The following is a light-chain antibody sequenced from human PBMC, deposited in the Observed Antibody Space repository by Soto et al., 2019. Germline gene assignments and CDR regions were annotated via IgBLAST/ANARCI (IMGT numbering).Light chain of an antibody. V-gene: IGKV1-39*01. Sequence: DIQLTQSPSSLSASVGDRVTITCRASQGIITYLNWYQQKPRKAPNLLIYSSSTLQSGVPSRFSGSGSGTDFTLTISSLQPEDFATYYCQQSFSSRWTFGQGTRVEIK. CDR1: QGIITY. CDR3: QQSFSSRWT. J-gene: IGKJ1*01. CDR2: SSS.